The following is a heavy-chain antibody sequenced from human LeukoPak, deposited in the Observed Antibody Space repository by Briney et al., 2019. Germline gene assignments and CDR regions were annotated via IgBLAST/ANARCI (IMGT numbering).Heavy chain of an antibody. CDR2: ISAYNGNT. V-gene: IGHV1-18*01. D-gene: IGHD6-6*01. J-gene: IGHJ4*02. CDR3: AGDLSLYSSSESYFDY. Sequence: GASVKVSCKASGYTFTSYGISWVRQAPGQGLEWMGWISAYNGNTNYAQKLQGRVTMTTDTSTSTAYMELRSLRSDDTAVYYCAGDLSLYSSSESYFDYWGQGTLVTVSS. CDR1: GYTFTSYG.